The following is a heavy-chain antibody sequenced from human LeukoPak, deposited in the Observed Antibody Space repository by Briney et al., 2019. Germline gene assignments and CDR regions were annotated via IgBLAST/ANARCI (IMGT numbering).Heavy chain of an antibody. D-gene: IGHD5-18*01. Sequence: GGSLRLSCAASGFTFSSYSMNWVRQAPGKGLEWVSSISSSSSYIYYADSVKGRFTISRDNAKNSLYLQMNSLRAEDTAVYYCARDSSYGYFYFDYWGQGTLVTVSS. J-gene: IGHJ4*02. CDR2: ISSSSSYI. CDR3: ARDSSYGYFYFDY. V-gene: IGHV3-21*01. CDR1: GFTFSSYS.